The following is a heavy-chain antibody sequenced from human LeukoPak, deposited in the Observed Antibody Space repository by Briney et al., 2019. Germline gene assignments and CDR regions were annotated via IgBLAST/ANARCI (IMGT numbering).Heavy chain of an antibody. V-gene: IGHV1-8*01. CDR1: GYTFTSYD. J-gene: IGHJ4*02. CDR3: TRSVRDGTIDY. D-gene: IGHD5-24*01. CDR2: MNPNSGKT. Sequence: GASVKVSCKASGYTFTSYDINWVRQAPGQGLEWMGWMNPNSGKTGYAQKFQGRVTMTRTTSIRTAYMELSSLRSEDTAVYYCTRSVRDGTIDYWGQGTLVTVSS.